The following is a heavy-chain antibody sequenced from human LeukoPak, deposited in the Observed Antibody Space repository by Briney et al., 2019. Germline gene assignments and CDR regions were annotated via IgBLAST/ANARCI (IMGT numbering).Heavy chain of an antibody. Sequence: GGSLRLSCAASGAAFGFTFSGYGMHWVRQAPGKGLEWVANIKQDGSEKYYVDSVKGRFTISRDNAKNSLYLQMNSLRAEDTAVYYCARSPHLWVRGVISWFDPWGQGTLVTVSS. D-gene: IGHD3-10*01. CDR1: GAAFGFTFSGYG. CDR3: ARSPHLWVRGVISWFDP. CDR2: IKQDGSEK. J-gene: IGHJ5*02. V-gene: IGHV3-7*01.